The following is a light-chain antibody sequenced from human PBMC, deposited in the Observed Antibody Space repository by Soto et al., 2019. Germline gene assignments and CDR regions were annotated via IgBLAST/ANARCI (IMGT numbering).Light chain of an antibody. J-gene: IGKJ1*01. CDR2: GAS. V-gene: IGKV3-15*01. Sequence: EIVMTQSPATLSVSPGERATLSCRASQTVNSSLAWYQQRPGQAPRLLISGASTRAPGIPARFSGSGSGTEFTLTISSLQSEDFAVYYCQQYNNWPPWTFGQGTRVEI. CDR1: QTVNSS. CDR3: QQYNNWPPWT.